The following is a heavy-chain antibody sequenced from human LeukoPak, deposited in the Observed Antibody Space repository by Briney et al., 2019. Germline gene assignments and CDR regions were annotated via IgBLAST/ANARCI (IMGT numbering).Heavy chain of an antibody. Sequence: PGGSLRLSCAASGFTFSSYAMSWVRQAPGKGLEWVSAISGSGGSTYYADSVKGRFTISRDNSKNTLYLRMNSLRAEDTAVYYCAKDLGSGWYNYFDYWGQGTLVTVSS. CDR2: ISGSGGST. V-gene: IGHV3-23*01. D-gene: IGHD6-19*01. J-gene: IGHJ4*02. CDR3: AKDLGSGWYNYFDY. CDR1: GFTFSSYA.